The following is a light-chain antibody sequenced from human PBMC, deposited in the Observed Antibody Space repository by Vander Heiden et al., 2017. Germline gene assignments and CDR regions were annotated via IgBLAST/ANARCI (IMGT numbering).Light chain of an antibody. Sequence: QSALTQPRSMSGSPGQSVTISCTGTSSDVGAYHYVSWYHQHPGKAPKLMIYDVNRRPSGVPDRFSGSKSGNTASLTISGLQAEDEADYFCCSYAGTYSYVFGSGTKVTVL. CDR1: SSDVGAYHY. J-gene: IGLJ1*01. V-gene: IGLV2-11*01. CDR3: CSYAGTYSYV. CDR2: DVN.